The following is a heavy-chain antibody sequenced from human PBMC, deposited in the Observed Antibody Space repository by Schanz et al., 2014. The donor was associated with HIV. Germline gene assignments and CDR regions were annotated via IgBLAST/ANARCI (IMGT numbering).Heavy chain of an antibody. V-gene: IGHV3-21*06. Sequence: VHLVESGGGVVQPGRSQRLSCVTSGFTFNAYGMHWLRQAPGKGLEWVSSISAGSESVKYADSVRGRFTISRDNTESSLFLRMNSLTTEDTACYFCVLVTGDHWGRGTLVTVSS. CDR2: ISAGSESV. D-gene: IGHD5-18*01. CDR1: GFTFNAYG. J-gene: IGHJ4*02. CDR3: VLVTGDH.